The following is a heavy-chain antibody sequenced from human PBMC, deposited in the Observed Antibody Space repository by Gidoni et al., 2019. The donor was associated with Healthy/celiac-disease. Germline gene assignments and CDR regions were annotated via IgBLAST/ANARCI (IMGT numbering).Heavy chain of an antibody. CDR2: IYYSGST. CDR3: ARHLQYQYYYDSSGYFDY. V-gene: IGHV4-39*01. D-gene: IGHD3-22*01. CDR1: GGSISSSSYY. J-gene: IGHJ4*02. Sequence: QLQLQESGPGLVKPSETLSLTCTVSGGSISSSSYYWGWLRQPPGTGLEWIGSIYYSGSTYYNPSLKSRVTISVDTSKNQFSLKLSSVTAADTAVYYCARHLQYQYYYDSSGYFDYWGQGTLVTVSS.